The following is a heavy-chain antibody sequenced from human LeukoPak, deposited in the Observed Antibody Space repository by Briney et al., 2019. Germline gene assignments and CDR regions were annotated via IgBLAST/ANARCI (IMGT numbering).Heavy chain of an antibody. CDR3: ARHSNPPL. D-gene: IGHD4-11*01. CDR1: GFTFSSYE. J-gene: IGHJ4*02. Sequence: GGSLRLSCAASGFTFSSYEVNWVRQAPGKGLEWVSNISSSGSTIYYADSVKGRFTISRDNAKKSLYLQMNSLRAEDTAVYYCARHSNPPLWGQGTLVTVSS. CDR2: ISSSGSTI. V-gene: IGHV3-48*03.